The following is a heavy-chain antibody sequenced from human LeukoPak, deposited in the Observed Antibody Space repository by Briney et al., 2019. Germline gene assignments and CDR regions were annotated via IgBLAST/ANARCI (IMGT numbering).Heavy chain of an antibody. CDR3: ARGPRGCSSTSCTTNWFDP. V-gene: IGHV4-30-2*01. Sequence: SQTLSLTCAVSGGSISSGGYSWSWIRQPPGKGLEWIGYIYHSGSTYYNPSLKNRVTISVARSKNQFSLKLSSVTAADTAVYYCARGPRGCSSTSCTTNWFDPWGQGTLVTVSS. J-gene: IGHJ5*02. D-gene: IGHD2-2*01. CDR1: GGSISSGGYS. CDR2: IYHSGST.